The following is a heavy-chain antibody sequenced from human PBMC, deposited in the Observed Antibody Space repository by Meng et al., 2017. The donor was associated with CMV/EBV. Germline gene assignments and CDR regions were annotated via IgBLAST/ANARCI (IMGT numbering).Heavy chain of an antibody. J-gene: IGHJ4*02. CDR1: GYTFTSYG. D-gene: IGHD3-3*01. CDR2: ISAYNGNT. Sequence: ASVKVSCKASGYTFTSYGITWVRQAPGQGLEWMGWISAYNGNTNYVQKLQGRVTMTTDTSTSTAYMELRSLRSDDTAVYYCVRDVGMVTLPGGFDYWGQGTLVTVSS. CDR3: VRDVGMVTLPGGFDY. V-gene: IGHV1-18*01.